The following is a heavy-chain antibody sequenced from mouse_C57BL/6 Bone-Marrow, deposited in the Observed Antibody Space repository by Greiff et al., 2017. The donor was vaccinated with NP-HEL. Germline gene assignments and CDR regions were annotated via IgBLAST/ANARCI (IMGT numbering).Heavy chain of an antibody. Sequence: QVQLQQSGAELVRPGASVTLSCKASGYTFTDYEMHWVKQTPVHGLEWIGAIDPETGGTAYNQKFKGKAILTADKSSSTAYMELRSLTSEDSAFYYCTRSFYAWGQGTSVTVSS. CDR3: TRSFYA. CDR1: GYTFTDYE. V-gene: IGHV1-15*01. D-gene: IGHD1-1*01. CDR2: IDPETGGT. J-gene: IGHJ4*01.